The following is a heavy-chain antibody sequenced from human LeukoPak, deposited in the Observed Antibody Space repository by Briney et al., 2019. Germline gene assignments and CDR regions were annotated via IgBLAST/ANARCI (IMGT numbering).Heavy chain of an antibody. Sequence: ASVKVSFKASGYTFTGYYMHWVRQAPGQGLEWMGWINPNSGGTNYAQKFQGRVTMTRDTSISTAYMELSRLRSDDTAVYYCARARDTAMVTGGFEYWGQGTLVTVSS. D-gene: IGHD5-18*01. CDR2: INPNSGGT. CDR3: ARARDTAMVTGGFEY. CDR1: GYTFTGYY. V-gene: IGHV1-2*02. J-gene: IGHJ4*02.